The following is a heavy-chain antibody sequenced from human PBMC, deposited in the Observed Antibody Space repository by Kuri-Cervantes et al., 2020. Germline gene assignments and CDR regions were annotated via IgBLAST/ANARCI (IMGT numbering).Heavy chain of an antibody. CDR3: AREVAWSLDIVGIYYYYGMDV. CDR2: INHSGST. J-gene: IGHJ6*02. V-gene: IGHV4-34*01. CDR1: GGSFSGYY. D-gene: IGHD5-12*01. Sequence: SETLSLTCAVYGGSFSGYYWSWIRQPPGKGLEWIGEINHSGSTNYNPSLKSRVTISVDTSKNQFSLKLSSVTAADTAVYYCAREVAWSLDIVGIYYYYGMDVWGQGTTVTVSS.